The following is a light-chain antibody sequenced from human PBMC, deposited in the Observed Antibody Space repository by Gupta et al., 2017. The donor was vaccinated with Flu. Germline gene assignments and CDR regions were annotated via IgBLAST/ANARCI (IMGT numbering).Light chain of an antibody. Sequence: QSALTQPRSVSGPPGQSVTISCTGTSSDVGGYNYVSWYQQDPGKAPKLMIYDVTKRPSGVPDRFSGSKSGSTAPLTISGLQADDEADYFCCSYAGNSWVFGGGTKLTVL. J-gene: IGLJ3*02. V-gene: IGLV2-11*01. CDR1: SSDVGGYNY. CDR2: DVT. CDR3: CSYAGNSWV.